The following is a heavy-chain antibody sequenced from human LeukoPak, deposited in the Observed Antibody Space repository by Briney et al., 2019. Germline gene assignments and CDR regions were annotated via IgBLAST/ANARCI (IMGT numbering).Heavy chain of an antibody. CDR1: GFTFSIYE. J-gene: IGHJ4*02. D-gene: IGHD3-10*01. CDR2: ISSSRSNTM. Sequence: GGSLRLSCAASGFTFSIYEMNWVRQAPGKGLEWVSYISSSRSNTMYYAESVKGRFTISRDDAKNSLYLQMNSLRAEDTAVYYCARDLYHYGSGNYVPGFPDYWGQGTLVTVSS. CDR3: ARDLYHYGSGNYVPGFPDY. V-gene: IGHV3-48*03.